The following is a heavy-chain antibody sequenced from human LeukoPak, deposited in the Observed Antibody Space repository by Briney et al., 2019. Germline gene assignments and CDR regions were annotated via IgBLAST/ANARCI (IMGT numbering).Heavy chain of an antibody. J-gene: IGHJ4*02. D-gene: IGHD3-10*01. V-gene: IGHV3-21*01. CDR1: GFTFSSYA. CDR2: ISSSSSYI. Sequence: GGSLRLSCAASGFTFSSYAMHWVRQAPGKGLEWVSSISSSSSYIYYADSVKGRFTISRDNAKNSLYLQMNSLRAEDTAVYYCARDPILVRGYFDYWGQGTLVTVSS. CDR3: ARDPILVRGYFDY.